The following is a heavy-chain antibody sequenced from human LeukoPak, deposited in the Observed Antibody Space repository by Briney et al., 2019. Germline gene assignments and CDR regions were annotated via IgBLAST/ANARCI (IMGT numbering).Heavy chain of an antibody. V-gene: IGHV4-31*03. CDR3: TRADHDGSGRFFDL. CDR1: GGSINSGGYY. Sequence: SETLSLTCTVSGGSINSGGYYWSWIRQHPGEGLEWIGYIYYSGSTYYNPFLKSRVAISVDTSTNQFSLKLTSVTAADTAMYYCTRADHDGSGRFFDLWGRGTLVTVSS. D-gene: IGHD1-14*01. J-gene: IGHJ2*01. CDR2: IYYSGST.